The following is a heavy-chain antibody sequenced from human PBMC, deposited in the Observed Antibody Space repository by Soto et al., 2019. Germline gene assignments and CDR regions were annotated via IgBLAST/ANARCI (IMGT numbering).Heavy chain of an antibody. Sequence: SETLSLTCSVSGAALNSGNYYWSWIRQVPGKGLEWIGHIYVTGAVDYNPSLRDRITISQDTSERQFSLNLRLVTAADTAVYYCARLRIATNNYKWSDPRGQATLVPVSP. CDR3: ARLRIATNNYKWSDP. J-gene: IGHJ5*02. V-gene: IGHV4-31*03. D-gene: IGHD2-21*01. CDR1: GAALNSGNYY. CDR2: IYVTGAV.